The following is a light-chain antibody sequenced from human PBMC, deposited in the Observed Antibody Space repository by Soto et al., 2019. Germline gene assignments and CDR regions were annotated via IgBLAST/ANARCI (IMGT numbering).Light chain of an antibody. CDR1: SSNIGAGYD. V-gene: IGLV1-40*01. CDR2: ADT. Sequence: QSVLTQPPSVSGAPGQRITISCTGSSSNIGAGYDVHWYRQLPGTAPKLLIFADTKRPSGVPDRFPGSKSGTSASLAITGLQAEDEADYYCQSYDSSLSGLYVFGTGTKLTVL. CDR3: QSYDSSLSGLYV. J-gene: IGLJ1*01.